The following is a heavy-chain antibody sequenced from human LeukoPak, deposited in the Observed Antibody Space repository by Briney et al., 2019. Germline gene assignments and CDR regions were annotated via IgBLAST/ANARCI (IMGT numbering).Heavy chain of an antibody. CDR1: GGSFSGYY. V-gene: IGHV4-34*01. D-gene: IGHD6-19*01. CDR3: ARHALGGWDETDY. J-gene: IGHJ4*02. CDR2: IYYSGST. Sequence: SETLSLTCAVYGGSFSGYYWSWIRQPPGKGLEWVGSIYYSGSTYYNPSLKSRVTISVDTSKNQFSLKLSSVTAADTAVYYCARHALGGWDETDYWGQGTLVTVSS.